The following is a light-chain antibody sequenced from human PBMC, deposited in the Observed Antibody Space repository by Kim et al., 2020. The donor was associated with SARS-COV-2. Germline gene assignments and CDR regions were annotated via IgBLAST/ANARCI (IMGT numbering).Light chain of an antibody. CDR2: DAS. V-gene: IGKV1-17*02. Sequence: DIQMTQSPSSLSASVRDSVTITCRASQGIGNYLGWYQQKPGKAPRRLIYDASSLQSEVPPRFSGSGSGTEFTLTISNLQPEDFATYYCQQYNSHPPTFGAGTKVDIK. CDR3: QQYNSHPPT. J-gene: IGKJ4*01. CDR1: QGIGNY.